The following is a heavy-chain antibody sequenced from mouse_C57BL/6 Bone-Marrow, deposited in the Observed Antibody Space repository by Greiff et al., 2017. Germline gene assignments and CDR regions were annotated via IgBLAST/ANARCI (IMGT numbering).Heavy chain of an antibody. Sequence: EVKVVESGGGLVKPGGSLKLSCAASGFTLSSYAMSWVRQTPEKRLEWVATISDGGSYTYYPDNVKGRFTISRDNAKNNLYLQMSHLKSEDTAMYYCARGFAYWGQGTLVTVSA. V-gene: IGHV5-4*03. CDR3: ARGFAY. CDR2: ISDGGSYT. CDR1: GFTLSSYA. J-gene: IGHJ3*01.